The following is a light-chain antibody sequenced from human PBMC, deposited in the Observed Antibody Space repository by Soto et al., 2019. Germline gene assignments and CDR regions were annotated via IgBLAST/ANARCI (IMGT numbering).Light chain of an antibody. J-gene: IGKJ4*01. CDR1: QIISNH. CDR2: ASF. Sequence: DIQMTQSPSSLSASGGDRVTITCRASQIISNHLNWYQQKPGKAPKLQISASFNLPSGAPSGFSGIGSGTAFTDSISSLQPQEVESDECHQCHHEIHHLTFGGGTKVEIK. V-gene: IGKV1-39*01. CDR3: HQCHHEIHHLT.